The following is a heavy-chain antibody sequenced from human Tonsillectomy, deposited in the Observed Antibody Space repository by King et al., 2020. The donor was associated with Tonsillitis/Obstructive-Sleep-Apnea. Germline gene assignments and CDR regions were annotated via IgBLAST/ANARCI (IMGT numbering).Heavy chain of an antibody. J-gene: IGHJ6*03. V-gene: IGHV1-69*12. Sequence: QLVQSGAEVKKPGSSVKVSCRASGGTFSSYAFSWVRQAPGQGLEWMGGIIPIFGTANYAQKFQGRVTITADESTSTAYMELSSLRSEDTAVYYCARGHRPYFYHHMDVWGKGTTVTVSS. CDR3: ARGHRPYFYHHMDV. CDR1: GGTFSSYA. CDR2: IIPIFGTA. D-gene: IGHD6-6*01.